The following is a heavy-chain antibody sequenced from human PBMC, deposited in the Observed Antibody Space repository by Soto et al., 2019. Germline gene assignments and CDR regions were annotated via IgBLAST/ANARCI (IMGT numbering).Heavy chain of an antibody. CDR2: INAGNGNT. CDR3: ARVGLGYCSSTSCPRGQNWFDP. CDR1: GHTFTGHA. J-gene: IGHJ5*02. Sequence: ASVKVSCKASGHTFTGHAMHWVRQAPGQRLEWMGWINAGNGNTKYSQKFQGRVTITRDTSASTAYMELSSLRSEDTAVYYCARVGLGYCSSTSCPRGQNWFDPWGQGTLVTVSS. V-gene: IGHV1-3*01. D-gene: IGHD2-2*01.